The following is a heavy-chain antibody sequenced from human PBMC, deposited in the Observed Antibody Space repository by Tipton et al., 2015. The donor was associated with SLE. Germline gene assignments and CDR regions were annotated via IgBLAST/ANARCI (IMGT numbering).Heavy chain of an antibody. CDR1: GFTFSRYS. CDR3: ARDEDSSGYQGRWFDP. J-gene: IGHJ5*02. Sequence: SLRLSCAASGFTFSRYSMNWVRQAPGKGLEWVSSISSSSSYIYYADSVKGRFTISRDNAKNSLYLQMNSLRAEDTAVYYCARDEDSSGYQGRWFDPWGQGTLVTVSS. D-gene: IGHD3-22*01. CDR2: ISSSSSYI. V-gene: IGHV3-21*01.